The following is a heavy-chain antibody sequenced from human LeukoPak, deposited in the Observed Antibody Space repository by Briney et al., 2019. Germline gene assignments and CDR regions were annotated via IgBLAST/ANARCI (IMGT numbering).Heavy chain of an antibody. CDR3: ARGVVGATGYFDY. CDR1: GGSISSGSYY. V-gene: IGHV4-61*02. CDR2: IYTSGST. J-gene: IGHJ4*02. Sequence: SETLSLTCTVSGGSISSGSYYWSWIRQPAGKGLEWIGRIYTSGSTNYNPSLKSRVTISVDTSKNQFSLKLSSVTAADTAVYYCARGVVGATGYFDYWGQGTLVTVPS. D-gene: IGHD1-26*01.